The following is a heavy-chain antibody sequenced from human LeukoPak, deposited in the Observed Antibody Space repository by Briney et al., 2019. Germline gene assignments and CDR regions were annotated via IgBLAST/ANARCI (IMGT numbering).Heavy chain of an antibody. Sequence: SETPSLTCTVSGGSISSGDYYWSWIRQPPGKGLEWIGYIYYSGSTYYNPSLKSRVTISVDTSKNQFSLKLSSVTAADTAVYYCARGGFREFDSWGQGTLVIVSS. CDR1: GGSISSGDYY. CDR2: IYYSGST. V-gene: IGHV4-30-4*02. J-gene: IGHJ4*02. D-gene: IGHD3-10*01. CDR3: ARGGFREFDS.